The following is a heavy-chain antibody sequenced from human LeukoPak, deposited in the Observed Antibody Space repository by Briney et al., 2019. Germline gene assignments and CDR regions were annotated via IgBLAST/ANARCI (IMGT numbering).Heavy chain of an antibody. CDR3: AADSSGYKVPHYYYGMDV. D-gene: IGHD3-22*01. Sequence: SVKVSCKASGFTFTSSAMQWVRQARGQRLEWIGWIVVGSGNTNYAQKFQERVTITRDMSTSTAYMELSSLRSEDTAVYYCAADSSGYKVPHYYYGMDVWGQGTTVTVPS. CDR1: GFTFTSSA. V-gene: IGHV1-58*02. CDR2: IVVGSGNT. J-gene: IGHJ6*02.